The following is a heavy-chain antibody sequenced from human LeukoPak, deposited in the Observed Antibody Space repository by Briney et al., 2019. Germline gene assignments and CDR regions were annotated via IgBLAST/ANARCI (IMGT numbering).Heavy chain of an antibody. D-gene: IGHD3-10*01. CDR3: ARALWPADY. CDR1: GFTFSNYW. Sequence: GGSLRLSCAASGFTFSNYWMSWVRQAPGKGLEWVADIKQDGSDKKYVDSVKGRFTISRDNAKKSLYLQMDSLRAQYTAVYYCARALWPADYWGQGTLVTVSS. J-gene: IGHJ4*02. CDR2: IKQDGSDK. V-gene: IGHV3-7*01.